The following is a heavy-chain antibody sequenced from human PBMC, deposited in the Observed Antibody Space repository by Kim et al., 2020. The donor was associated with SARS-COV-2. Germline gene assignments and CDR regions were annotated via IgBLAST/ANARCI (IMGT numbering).Heavy chain of an antibody. J-gene: IGHJ3*02. CDR2: ISAYNGNT. V-gene: IGHV1-18*01. D-gene: IGHD5-18*01. CDR1: GYTFTSYG. Sequence: ASVKVSCKASGYTFTSYGISWVRQAPGQGLEWMGWISAYNGNTNYAQKLQGRVTMTTDTSTSTAYMELRSLRSDDTAVYYCARVRRVDTAMGTFYAFDIWGQGTMVTVSS. CDR3: ARVRRVDTAMGTFYAFDI.